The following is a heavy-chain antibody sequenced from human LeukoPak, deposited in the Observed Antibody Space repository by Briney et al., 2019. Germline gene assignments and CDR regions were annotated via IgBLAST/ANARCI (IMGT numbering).Heavy chain of an antibody. J-gene: IGHJ4*02. CDR2: INPNGGGT. CDR1: GYTFTSYY. D-gene: IGHD2-2*01. Sequence: ATVKVSCKTSGYTFTSYYMHWMRQAPGQGFEWVGMINPNGGGTSSAQKFQGRVTLTRDTSTSTVYMDLSSLRSEDTAIYYCARRGGCISTSCDLDYWGQGTLVTVSS. V-gene: IGHV1-46*03. CDR3: ARRGGCISTSCDLDY.